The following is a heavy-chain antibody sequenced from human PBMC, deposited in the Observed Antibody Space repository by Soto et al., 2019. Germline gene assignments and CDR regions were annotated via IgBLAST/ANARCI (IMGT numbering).Heavy chain of an antibody. D-gene: IGHD3-16*02. V-gene: IGHV1-69*12. CDR2: NIPIFGTA. CDR1: GGTFSSYA. CDR3: ARTAYDYVWGSYRYQFDY. Sequence: QVQLVQSGAEVKKPGSSVKVSCKASGGTFSSYAISWVRQAPGQGLEWMGGNIPIFGTANYAQKFQGRVTITADESTSTAYMELSSLRSEDTAVYYCARTAYDYVWGSYRYQFDYWGQGTLVTVSS. J-gene: IGHJ4*02.